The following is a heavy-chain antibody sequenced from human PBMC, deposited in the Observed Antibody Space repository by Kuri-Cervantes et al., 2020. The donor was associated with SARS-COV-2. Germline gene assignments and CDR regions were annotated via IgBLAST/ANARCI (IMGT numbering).Heavy chain of an antibody. V-gene: IGHV3-30*18. J-gene: IGHJ4*02. Sequence: GGSLRLSCAASGCTFSSYGMHWVRQAPGKGLEWVAVISYDGSNKYYADSVKGRFTISRDNSKNTLYLQMNSLRAEDTAVYYCAKGLLLGTTFSVGGYYFDYWGQGTLVTVSS. CDR1: GCTFSSYG. D-gene: IGHD1-1*01. CDR2: ISYDGSNK. CDR3: AKGLLLGTTFSVGGYYFDY.